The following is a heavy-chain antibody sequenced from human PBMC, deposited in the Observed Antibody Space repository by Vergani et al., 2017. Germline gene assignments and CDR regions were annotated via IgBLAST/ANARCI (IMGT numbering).Heavy chain of an antibody. D-gene: IGHD1-20*01. V-gene: IGHV1-2*02. CDR2: INPNSGGT. J-gene: IGHJ4*02. CDR3: ASFNWNPTGTRGPFDY. Sequence: QVQLVQSGAEVKKPGASVKVSCKASGYTFTGYYMHWVRQAPGQGLEWMGWINPNSGGTNYAQKFQGRVTMTRDTSISTAYMELRSLRSDDTAVYYCASFNWNPTGTRGPFDYWGQGTLVTVSS. CDR1: GYTFTGYY.